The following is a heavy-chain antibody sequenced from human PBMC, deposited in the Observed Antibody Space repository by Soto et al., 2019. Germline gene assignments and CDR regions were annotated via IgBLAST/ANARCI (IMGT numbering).Heavy chain of an antibody. V-gene: IGHV4-61*01. CDR1: GGSVSSGRYY. D-gene: IGHD2-15*01. CDR2: IYYSGLT. CDR3: VRTPTSPRRFDS. Sequence: SETLSLTCTVSGGSVSSGRYYWSWIRQPPGKGLEWVGYIYYSGLTNYSPSLKSRVAISIDTSKNQFSLILSSVTAADTAVYYCVRTPTSPRRFDSWGQGTLVTVSS. J-gene: IGHJ5*01.